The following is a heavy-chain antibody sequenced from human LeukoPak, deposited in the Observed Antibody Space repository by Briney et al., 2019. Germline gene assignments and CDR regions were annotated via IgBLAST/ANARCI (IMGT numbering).Heavy chain of an antibody. J-gene: IGHJ4*02. CDR3: ARDYGGSSPFDY. D-gene: IGHD4-23*01. V-gene: IGHV3-11*04. Sequence: GGSLRLSCAASGFTFSDYYMSWVRQAPGKGLEWVSYISSSGSDIYYADSVKGRFTISRDNAKNSLYLHMNSLRAEDTAVYYCARDYGGSSPFDYWGQGTLVTVSS. CDR2: ISSSGSDI. CDR1: GFTFSDYY.